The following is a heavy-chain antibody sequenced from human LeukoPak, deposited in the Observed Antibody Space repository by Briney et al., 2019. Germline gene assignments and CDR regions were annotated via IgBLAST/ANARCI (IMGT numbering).Heavy chain of an antibody. CDR2: ISAYNGNT. CDR1: GYTFTSYG. Sequence: ASVKVSCKASGYTFTSYGISWVRQAPGQGLEWMGWISAYNGNTNYAQKLQGRVTMTTDTSTSTAYMELRSLRSDDTAVYYCARDGGYCSSTSCAGNWFDPWGQGTLVTVSS. J-gene: IGHJ5*02. V-gene: IGHV1-18*01. D-gene: IGHD2-2*01. CDR3: ARDGGYCSSTSCAGNWFDP.